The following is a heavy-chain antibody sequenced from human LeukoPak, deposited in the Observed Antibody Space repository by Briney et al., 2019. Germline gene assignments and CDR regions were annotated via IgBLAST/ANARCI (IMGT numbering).Heavy chain of an antibody. V-gene: IGHV4-39*01. D-gene: IGHD5-18*01. CDR3: ARLRAMAIYYMDV. Sequence: SETLSLTCTVSGGSISSSNYYWAWIRQPPGKGLEWIGSIYYSGSTYYNPSLKSRVTISVDTSKNQFSLKLSSVTAADTAVYYCARLRAMAIYYMDVWGKGTTVTVSS. CDR1: GGSISSSNYY. CDR2: IYYSGST. J-gene: IGHJ6*03.